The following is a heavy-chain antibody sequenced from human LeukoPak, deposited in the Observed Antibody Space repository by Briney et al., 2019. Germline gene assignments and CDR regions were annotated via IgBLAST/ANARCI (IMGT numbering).Heavy chain of an antibody. D-gene: IGHD1-26*01. V-gene: IGHV1-46*01. Sequence: ASVKASCKTSGYSFTSYYIHWVRQAPGQGLEWMGIINPSGGSTTYAQKFQGRLTMASDTSTSTVYMELSSPRSEDTAMYYCARSSAYYNEADIWGQGTMVTVSS. CDR2: INPSGGST. CDR1: GYSFTSYY. CDR3: ARSSAYYNEADI. J-gene: IGHJ3*02.